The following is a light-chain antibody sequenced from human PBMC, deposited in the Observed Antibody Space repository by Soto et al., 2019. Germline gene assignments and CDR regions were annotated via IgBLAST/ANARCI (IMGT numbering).Light chain of an antibody. CDR2: SNN. Sequence: QSVLTQPPSASGTPGQRVTFSCSGSSSNIGSNTVNWYQQLPGTAPKLLIYSNNQRPSGVPDRFSGSKSGTSASLAISGLQSEDEADYYCAAWDDSLNGSVVFGGGTKVTVL. CDR1: SSNIGSNT. V-gene: IGLV1-44*01. CDR3: AAWDDSLNGSVV. J-gene: IGLJ2*01.